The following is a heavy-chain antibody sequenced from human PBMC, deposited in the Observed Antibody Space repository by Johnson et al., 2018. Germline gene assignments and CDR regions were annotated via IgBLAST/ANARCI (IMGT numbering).Heavy chain of an antibody. D-gene: IGHD6-19*01. Sequence: QVQLQESGPGLVKPSETLSLICTVSGDSIRSYYWSWIRQPPGKGLEWIGFIYYSGSTNYNPSLKSRVTISVDTSKNQFSLKLTSVTAADPAVYYCARDDRQWLTAAGGFYYFYMDGWGKGTTVTVSS. CDR1: GDSIRSYY. CDR2: IYYSGST. V-gene: IGHV4-59*01. J-gene: IGHJ6*03. CDR3: ARDDRQWLTAAGGFYYFYMDG.